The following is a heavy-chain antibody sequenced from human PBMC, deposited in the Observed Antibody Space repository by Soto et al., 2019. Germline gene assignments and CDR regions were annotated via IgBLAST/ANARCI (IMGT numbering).Heavy chain of an antibody. CDR1: GGSIGSYY. D-gene: IGHD3-3*01. J-gene: IGHJ6*02. CDR2: IYYSGST. V-gene: IGHV4-59*01. CDR3: ARDGGFYYGMDV. Sequence: QVQLQESGPGLVKPSETLSLTCTVSGGSIGSYYWNWIRQPPGKGLEWIGYIYYSGSTNYKPSLKSRVTISVDTSKNQFSLKLSSVTAADTAVYYCARDGGFYYGMDVWGQGTTVTVSS.